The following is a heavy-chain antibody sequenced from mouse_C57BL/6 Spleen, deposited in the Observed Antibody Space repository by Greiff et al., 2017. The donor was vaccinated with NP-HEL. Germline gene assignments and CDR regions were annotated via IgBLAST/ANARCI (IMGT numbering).Heavy chain of an antibody. J-gene: IGHJ2*01. CDR2: IYPGDGDT. CDR1: GYAFSSSW. CDR3: ARRSSLGYYLDY. Sequence: VQLVESGPELVKPGASVKISCKASGYAFSSSWMNWVKQRPGKGLEWIGRIYPGDGDTNYNGKFKGKATLTADKSSSTAYMQLSSLTSEDSAVYFCARRSSLGYYLDYWGQGTTLTVSS. V-gene: IGHV1-82*01. D-gene: IGHD3-3*01.